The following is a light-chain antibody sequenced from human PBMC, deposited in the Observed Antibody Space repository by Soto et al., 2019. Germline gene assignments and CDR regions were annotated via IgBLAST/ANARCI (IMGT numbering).Light chain of an antibody. CDR1: QSVSSY. V-gene: IGKV3-11*01. Sequence: EIVLTQSPATLSSSPGERATLSCRASQSVSSYLAWYQQKPGQAPRLLIYGASNRATDIPARFSGSGSGTDFTLIISSLEPEDFAVYYCQHRGKWPRTFGQGTKLEI. J-gene: IGKJ2*01. CDR3: QHRGKWPRT. CDR2: GAS.